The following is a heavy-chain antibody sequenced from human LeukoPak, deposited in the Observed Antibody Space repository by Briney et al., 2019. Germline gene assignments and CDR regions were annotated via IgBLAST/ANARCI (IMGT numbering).Heavy chain of an antibody. CDR1: GFTFSSYA. D-gene: IGHD3-22*01. V-gene: IGHV3-23*01. J-gene: IGHJ4*02. CDR2: ISGSGDST. CDR3: ASTGYYQSYFDY. Sequence: QTGGSLRLSCAASGFTFSSYAMSWVRQAPGKGLEWVSAISGSGDSTYYADSVKGRFTISRDNSKNTLYLQMNSLRAEDTAVYYCASTGYYQSYFDYWGQGTLVTVSS.